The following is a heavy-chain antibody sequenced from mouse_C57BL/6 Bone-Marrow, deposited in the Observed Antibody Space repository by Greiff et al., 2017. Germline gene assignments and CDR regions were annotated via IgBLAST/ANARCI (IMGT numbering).Heavy chain of an antibody. D-gene: IGHD2-2*01. V-gene: IGHV1-69*02. J-gene: IGHJ2*01. Sequence: QVQLQQPGAELVKPGASVKMSCKASGYTFTSYWITWVKQRPGQGLEWIGEIDPSDSYTNYNQKFKGKATLTVDTSSSTAYMQLSSLTSEDSAVYYCARSDYGYDGDYWGQGTTLTVSS. CDR3: ARSDYGYDGDY. CDR2: IDPSDSYT. CDR1: GYTFTSYW.